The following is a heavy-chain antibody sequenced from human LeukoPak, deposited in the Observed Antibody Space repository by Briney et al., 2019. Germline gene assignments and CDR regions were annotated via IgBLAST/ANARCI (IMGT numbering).Heavy chain of an antibody. V-gene: IGHV4-34*01. CDR3: ARGTHDTQNKPVGATDFDY. CDR2: ISDSGST. J-gene: IGHJ4*02. D-gene: IGHD1-26*01. Sequence: SETLSLTCAVYGGSFSGYYWSWIRQPPGKGLEWIGEISDSGSTNYNPSLKSRVTISVDTSKNQFSLKLSSVTAADTAVYYCARGTHDTQNKPVGATDFDYWGQGTLVTVSS. CDR1: GGSFSGYY.